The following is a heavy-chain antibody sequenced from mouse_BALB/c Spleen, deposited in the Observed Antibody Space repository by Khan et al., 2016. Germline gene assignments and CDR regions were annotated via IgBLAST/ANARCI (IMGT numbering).Heavy chain of an antibody. CDR3: VRSRRMGGNYLFDY. Sequence: VELQQSGAELARPVASAKMSCKAAGYTFTIYTMHWVKQRPGQGLEWIGYINPSRGYTNYNQKFKDKATLTADKSSSTAYMQLSSLTSEVSAVYYCVRSRRMGGNYLFDYWDQGTTLTVSS. D-gene: IGHD2-1*01. CDR1: GYTFTIYT. J-gene: IGHJ2*01. CDR2: INPSRGYT. V-gene: IGHV1-4*01.